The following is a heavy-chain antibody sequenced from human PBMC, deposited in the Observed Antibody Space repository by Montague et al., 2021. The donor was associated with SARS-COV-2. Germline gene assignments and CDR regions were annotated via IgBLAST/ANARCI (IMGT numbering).Heavy chain of an antibody. CDR3: ASGWTLFD. V-gene: IGHV6-1*01. CDR1: GDSVSSTAAA. Sequence: CAISGDSVSSTAAAWNWIRQSPSRSLEWLGRTYYRSEWHTDYAVSVECRLAIDADTSKNQFSLQLHSVTPEDSAVYYCASGWTLFDWGQGTLVTVSS. J-gene: IGHJ4*02. CDR2: TYYRSEWHT. D-gene: IGHD6-19*01.